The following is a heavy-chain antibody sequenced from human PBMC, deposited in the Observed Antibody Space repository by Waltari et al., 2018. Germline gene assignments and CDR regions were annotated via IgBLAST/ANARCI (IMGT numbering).Heavy chain of an antibody. CDR1: GDSVSSNSAA. D-gene: IGHD2-15*01. Sequence: QVQLQQSGPGLVKPSQTLSLTFAIPGDSVSSNSAAWNSLRQSPSRGLEWLGRTYYRSKGYNDYAVSVKSRITINPDTSKNQFSLQLNSVTPEDTAVYYCARVRGVANPVFDYWGQGTLVTVSS. CDR3: ARVRGVANPVFDY. CDR2: TYYRSKGYN. J-gene: IGHJ4*02. V-gene: IGHV6-1*01.